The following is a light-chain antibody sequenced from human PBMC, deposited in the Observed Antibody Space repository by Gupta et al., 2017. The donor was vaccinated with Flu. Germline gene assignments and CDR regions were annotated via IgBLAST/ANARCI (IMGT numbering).Light chain of an antibody. CDR3: CSYVGRNNWL. V-gene: IGLV2-23*01. CDR2: EDN. Sequence: QSSLTQPASVSGSLGQSITISCTGASSDVERFDLVSWYQQNPGKVPTLIIFEDNKRPSTISNRFFGSKSGNTSSLTITGLQAEDEADYYCCSYVGRNNWLFGGGTKVTVL. J-gene: IGLJ3*02. CDR1: SSDVERFDL.